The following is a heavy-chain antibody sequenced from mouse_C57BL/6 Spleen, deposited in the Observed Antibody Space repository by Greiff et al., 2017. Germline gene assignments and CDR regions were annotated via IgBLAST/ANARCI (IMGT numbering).Heavy chain of an antibody. Sequence: EVKLMESGEGLVKPGGSLKLSCAASGFTFSSYAMSWVRQTPEKRLEWVAYISSGGDYIYYADTVKGRFTISRDNARNTRYLQMSSLKSEDTAMYYCTRWAMDYWGQGTSVTVSS. CDR2: ISSGGDYI. V-gene: IGHV5-9-1*02. CDR1: GFTFSSYA. CDR3: TRWAMDY. J-gene: IGHJ4*01.